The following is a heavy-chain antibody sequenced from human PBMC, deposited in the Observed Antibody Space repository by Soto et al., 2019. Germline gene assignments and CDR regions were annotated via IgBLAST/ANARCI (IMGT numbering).Heavy chain of an antibody. V-gene: IGHV1-2*02. D-gene: IGHD5-18*01. Sequence: ASVKISCKASGYSFTGYFTQWVRQAPGQGLEWMGWINLNSGGTNYAQKFQGRVTMTRDTSISTDYMELSRLRPDDTAVYYCARGGDTAMVYHGMDVWGQRTTVTVCS. CDR1: GYSFTGYF. CDR2: INLNSGGT. J-gene: IGHJ6*02. CDR3: ARGGDTAMVYHGMDV.